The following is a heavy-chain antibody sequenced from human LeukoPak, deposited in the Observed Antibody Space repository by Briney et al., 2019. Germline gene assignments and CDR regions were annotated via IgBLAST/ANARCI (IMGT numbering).Heavy chain of an antibody. CDR3: AKRSLLGEYY. Sequence: GGSLRLSCAASGFTFSTYAMHWVRQTPGKGLEYVSAISTNGGGTYYANSVKGRFTISRDNSKNTLYLQMNSLRAEDTAVYYCAKRSLLGEYYWGQGTLVTVSS. CDR1: GFTFSTYA. J-gene: IGHJ4*02. V-gene: IGHV3-64*01. D-gene: IGHD3-10*01. CDR2: ISTNGGGT.